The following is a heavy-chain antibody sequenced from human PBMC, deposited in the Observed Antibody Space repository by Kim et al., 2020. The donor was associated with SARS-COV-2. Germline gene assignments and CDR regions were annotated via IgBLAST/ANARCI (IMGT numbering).Heavy chain of an antibody. J-gene: IGHJ4*02. CDR1: GGSFSGYY. Sequence: SETLSLTCAVYGGSFSGYYWSWIRQPPGKGLEWIGEINHSGSTNYNPSLKSRVTISVDTSKNQFSLKLSSVTAADTAVYYCARVGVLRYYDILTGYYKERGLDYWGQGTLVTVSS. CDR3: ARVGVLRYYDILTGYYKERGLDY. V-gene: IGHV4-34*01. CDR2: INHSGST. D-gene: IGHD3-9*01.